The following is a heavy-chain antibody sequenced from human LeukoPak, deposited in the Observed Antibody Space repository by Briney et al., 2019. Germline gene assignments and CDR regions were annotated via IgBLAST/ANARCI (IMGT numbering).Heavy chain of an antibody. J-gene: IGHJ4*02. D-gene: IGHD1/OR15-1a*01. CDR2: ILPSGRDK. V-gene: IGHV3-23*01. CDR1: GFAFSSDV. Sequence: SGGSLRLSCAASGFAFSSDVMTWVRQALGKGLEWVSSILPSGRDKYYADSVKGRFTISRDNSKNTLSLQMSSLRAEDTALYYCAKGAIGTSGIDSWGQGTLVTVSS. CDR3: AKGAIGTSGIDS.